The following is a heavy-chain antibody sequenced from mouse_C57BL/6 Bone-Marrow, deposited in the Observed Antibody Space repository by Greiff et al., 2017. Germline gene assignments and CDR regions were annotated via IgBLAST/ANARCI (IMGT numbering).Heavy chain of an antibody. CDR2: ILPGSGST. Sequence: QVQLKQSGAELMKPGASVKLSCKATGYTFTGYWIEWVKQRPGHGLEWIGEILPGSGSTNYNEKFKGKATFTADTSSNTAYMQLSSLTTEDSAIYYCAREDYYGSSIYYAMDYWGQGTSVTVSS. V-gene: IGHV1-9*01. J-gene: IGHJ4*01. CDR3: AREDYYGSSIYYAMDY. CDR1: GYTFTGYW. D-gene: IGHD1-1*01.